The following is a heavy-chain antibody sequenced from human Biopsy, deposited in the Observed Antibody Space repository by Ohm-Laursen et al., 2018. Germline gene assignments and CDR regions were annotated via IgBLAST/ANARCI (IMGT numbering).Heavy chain of an antibody. CDR1: GDSVSSNDAA. CDR2: TYYRTKWFN. Sequence: QTLTLTCAISGDSVSSNDAAWNWIRQSPSRGLEWLGRTYYRTKWFNEYAVFVKSRISINPDTSKNQFSLQLNSVTPEDTAVYYCARETPTGIPFNWFDPWGQGALVTVSS. CDR3: ARETPTGIPFNWFDP. D-gene: IGHD1-1*01. J-gene: IGHJ5*02. V-gene: IGHV6-1*01.